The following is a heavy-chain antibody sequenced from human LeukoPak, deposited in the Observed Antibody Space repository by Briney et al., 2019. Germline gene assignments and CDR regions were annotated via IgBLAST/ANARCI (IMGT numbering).Heavy chain of an antibody. Sequence: SETLSLTCTVSGGSISSGDYYWSWIRQPPGKGLEWIGYIYYSGSTYYNPSLKSRVTIPVDTSKNQFSLKLSSVTAADTAVYYCARESNYCSGGSCYRHNWFDPWGQGTLVPSPQ. J-gene: IGHJ5*02. CDR1: GGSISSGDYY. CDR3: ARESNYCSGGSCYRHNWFDP. V-gene: IGHV4-30-4*01. CDR2: IYYSGST. D-gene: IGHD2-15*01.